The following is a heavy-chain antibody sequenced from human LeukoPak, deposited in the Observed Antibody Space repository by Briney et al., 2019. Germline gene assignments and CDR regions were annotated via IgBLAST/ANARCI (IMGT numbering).Heavy chain of an antibody. Sequence: PGGSLRLSCAASGFTFSNYAMHWVRQAPGKGLEWVALMSYDGSNKFYADSVKGRLTISRDNSKSTLYLQMNSLKAEDTAVYYCARGGVTTMTLRDLWLDYWGQGTLVTVSS. D-gene: IGHD4-17*01. CDR3: ARGGVTTMTLRDLWLDY. CDR2: MSYDGSNK. CDR1: GFTFSNYA. J-gene: IGHJ4*02. V-gene: IGHV3-30-3*01.